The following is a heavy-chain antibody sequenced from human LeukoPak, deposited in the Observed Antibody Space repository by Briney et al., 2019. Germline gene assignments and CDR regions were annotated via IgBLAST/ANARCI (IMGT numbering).Heavy chain of an antibody. D-gene: IGHD1-14*01. V-gene: IGHV3-23*01. CDR3: AKVSGGGLYYDGMDV. J-gene: IGHJ6*02. Sequence: GGSLRLSCAASGFTFSNYAMSWVRQAPGKGLEWVSAISGNGDITYYTDSVKGRFTISRDSSKNTLYLQMNSLRAEDTAVYYCAKVSGGGLYYDGMDVWGQGTTVTVSS. CDR2: ISGNGDIT. CDR1: GFTFSNYA.